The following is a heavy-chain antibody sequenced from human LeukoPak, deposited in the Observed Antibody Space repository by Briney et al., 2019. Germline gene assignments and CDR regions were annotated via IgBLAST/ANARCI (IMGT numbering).Heavy chain of an antibody. Sequence: GESLKISCTASGYSFTTYWICWVRQMPGEGLEWMWIIYPGDSDTRYSPSFQGQCTLSADTSINTAYLQWSSLKASDTAMYYCARSSPYCTNGLCYREFNYWGQGTLVTVSS. CDR1: GYSFTTYW. D-gene: IGHD2-8*01. V-gene: IGHV5-51*01. CDR2: IYPGDSDT. J-gene: IGHJ4*02. CDR3: ARSSPYCTNGLCYREFNY.